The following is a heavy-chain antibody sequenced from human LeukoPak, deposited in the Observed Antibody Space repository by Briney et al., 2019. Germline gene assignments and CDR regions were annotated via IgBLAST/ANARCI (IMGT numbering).Heavy chain of an antibody. D-gene: IGHD3-16*01. J-gene: IGHJ6*04. CDR2: ISYDGSNK. V-gene: IGHV3-30*04. Sequence: GGSLRLSCAASGFTFSSHSIHWVRQAPGKGLEWVAVISYDGSNKYYADSVKGRFTISRDNSKNTLYLQMNSLRAEDTAVYYCAREPFGGYQYYYYYYGMDVWGKGTTVTVSS. CDR1: GFTFSSHS. CDR3: AREPFGGYQYYYYYYGMDV.